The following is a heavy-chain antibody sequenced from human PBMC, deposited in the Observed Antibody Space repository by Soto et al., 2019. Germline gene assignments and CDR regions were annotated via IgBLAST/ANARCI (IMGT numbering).Heavy chain of an antibody. D-gene: IGHD3-3*01. CDR2: IYYSGST. CDR1: GGSISSSSYY. J-gene: IGHJ6*03. CDR3: ASLRFLEWLPHYYMDV. V-gene: IGHV4-39*01. Sequence: SETLSLTCTVSGGSISSSSYYWGWIRQPPGKGLEWIGSIYYSGSTYYNPSLKSRVTISVDTSKNQFSLKLSPVTAADTAVYYCASLRFLEWLPHYYMDVWGKGTTVTVSS.